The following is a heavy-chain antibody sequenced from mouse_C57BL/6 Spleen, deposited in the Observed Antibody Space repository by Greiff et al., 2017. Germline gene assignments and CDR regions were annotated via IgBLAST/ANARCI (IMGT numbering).Heavy chain of an antibody. CDR3: ASGENYNGSDWYFDG. CDR1: GYTFTTYP. Sequence: VQLMESGAELVTPGASVKMSCKASGYTFTTYPIEWMKQNPGKSLEWIGNFHPYNDDTKYNEKFEGKATLTVETSSSTVYLELSRLTSDDSAVYYCASGENYNGSDWYFDGWGTGTTVTVSS. D-gene: IGHD1-1*01. J-gene: IGHJ1*03. CDR2: FHPYNDDT. V-gene: IGHV1-47*01.